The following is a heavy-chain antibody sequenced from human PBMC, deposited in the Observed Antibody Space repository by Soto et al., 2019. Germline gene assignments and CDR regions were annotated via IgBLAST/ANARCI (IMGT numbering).Heavy chain of an antibody. CDR1: GGSISSGYYY. D-gene: IGHD3-22*01. CDR3: ATRGWLSEDY. Sequence: SETLSLTCTVSGGSISSGYYYWSWIRQPPGKGLEWIGYIYYSGSTYYNPSLKSRVTISVDTSKNQFSLKLSSVTAADTAVYYCATRGWLSEDYWGQGTLVTVSS. J-gene: IGHJ4*02. CDR2: IYYSGST. V-gene: IGHV4-30-4*01.